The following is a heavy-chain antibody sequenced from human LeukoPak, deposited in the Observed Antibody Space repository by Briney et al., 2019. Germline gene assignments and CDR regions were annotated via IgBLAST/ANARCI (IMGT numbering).Heavy chain of an antibody. CDR3: AKVRIVVVIFPFDY. CDR2: ISYDGSNK. CDR1: GFTFSSYA. J-gene: IGHJ4*02. Sequence: GGSLRLSCAASGFTFSSYAMHWARQAPGKGLEWVAVISYDGSNKYYADSVKGRFTISRDNSKNTLYLQMNSLRAEDTAVYYCAKVRIVVVIFPFDYWGQGTLVTVSS. D-gene: IGHD3-22*01. V-gene: IGHV3-30*04.